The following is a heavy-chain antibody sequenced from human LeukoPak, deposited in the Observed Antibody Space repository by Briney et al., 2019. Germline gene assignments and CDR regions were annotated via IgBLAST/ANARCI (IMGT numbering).Heavy chain of an antibody. CDR3: ARGWSYGDYDY. CDR2: INHSGST. CDR1: GGSFSGYY. J-gene: IGHJ4*02. V-gene: IGHV4-34*01. Sequence: SETLSLTCAVYGGSFSGYYWSWIRQPPGKGLEWIGEINHSGSTNYNPSLKSRVTISVDTSKNQFSLKLSSVTAADTAVYYCARGWSYGDYDYWGQGTLVTVSS. D-gene: IGHD1-26*01.